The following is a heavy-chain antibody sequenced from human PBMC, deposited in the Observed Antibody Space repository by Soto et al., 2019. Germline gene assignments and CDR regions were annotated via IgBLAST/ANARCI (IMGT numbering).Heavy chain of an antibody. V-gene: IGHV1-69*01. J-gene: IGHJ6*02. CDR3: ARSQGSSTSLEIYYYYYYGVDV. D-gene: IGHD2-2*01. CDR1: GGTFSSYA. CDR2: IIPISGTA. Sequence: QVQLVQSGAEVKNPGSSVKVSCKASGGTFSSYAISWVRQAPGQGLEWMGGIIPISGTANYAQKFQGRVTITADESTSTAYMELSSLRSEDTAVYYCARSQGSSTSLEIYYYYYYGVDVWGQGTTVSVSS.